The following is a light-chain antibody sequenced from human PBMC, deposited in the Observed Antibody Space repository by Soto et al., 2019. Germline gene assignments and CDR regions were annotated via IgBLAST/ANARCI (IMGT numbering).Light chain of an antibody. Sequence: EIVLTQSPGTLSLSPGERATLSCRASQSVPKNYLAWYQQKPGQAPRLLIYGQSSRATGIPDRFSGSGSGTDFTLSVSRLEPEDCAVYYCHQYATSPQTFGQGTKVEIK. CDR3: HQYATSPQT. J-gene: IGKJ1*01. CDR1: QSVPKNY. V-gene: IGKV3-20*01. CDR2: GQS.